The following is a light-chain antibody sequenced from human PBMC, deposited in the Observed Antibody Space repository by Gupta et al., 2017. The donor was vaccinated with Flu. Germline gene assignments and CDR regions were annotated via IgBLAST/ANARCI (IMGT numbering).Light chain of an antibody. CDR2: EDS. V-gene: IGLV3-21*03. Sequence: GKTATITCGGNNIGSKTVHWYQQKPGQAPVRVGYEDSDRPSGIPERFSGSNSGNTATLTISRVEVGDEADYYCQVWHGSSDHRVFGGGTKLTVL. J-gene: IGLJ2*01. CDR1: NIGSKT. CDR3: QVWHGSSDHRV.